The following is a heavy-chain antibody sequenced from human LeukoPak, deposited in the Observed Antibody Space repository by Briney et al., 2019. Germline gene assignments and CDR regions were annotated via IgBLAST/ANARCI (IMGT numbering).Heavy chain of an antibody. Sequence: GGSLRLSCAASGFTFSSYSMNWVRQAPGKGLEWVSSISSSSSYIYYADSVKGRFTISRDNAKNSLYLQMNSLRAEDTAVYYCARGGAVAGTFDYWGQGTLVTVSS. CDR1: GFTFSSYS. CDR2: ISSSSSYI. CDR3: ARGGAVAGTFDY. D-gene: IGHD6-19*01. V-gene: IGHV3-21*01. J-gene: IGHJ4*02.